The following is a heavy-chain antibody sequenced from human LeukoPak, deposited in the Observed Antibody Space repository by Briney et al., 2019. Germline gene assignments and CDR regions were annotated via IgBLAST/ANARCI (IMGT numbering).Heavy chain of an antibody. Sequence: SETLSLTCTVSGDSVSSRTYFWGWVRQPPGEGLEWIATLYYTGSADFNPSLESRLSISVDTSKSQFSLTLTSVTAADTAVYYCARDGVGELTDAFDIWGQGTMVTVSS. V-gene: IGHV4-39*02. CDR2: LYYTGSA. CDR1: GDSVSSRTYF. D-gene: IGHD3-10*01. J-gene: IGHJ3*02. CDR3: ARDGVGELTDAFDI.